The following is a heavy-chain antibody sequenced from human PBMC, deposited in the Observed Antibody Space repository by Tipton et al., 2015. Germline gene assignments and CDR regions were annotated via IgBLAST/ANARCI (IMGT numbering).Heavy chain of an antibody. CDR1: GFTFSSYS. J-gene: IGHJ4*02. Sequence: SLRLSCAASGFTFSSYSMNWVRQAPGKGLEWVSSISSSSRYISYADSVKGRFTLSRDNAKNSLFLQMNSLRAEDTAVYYCALDYYDDYCFDYWGQGTLVTVSS. CDR3: ALDYYDDYCFDY. D-gene: IGHD3-3*01. CDR2: ISSSSRYI. V-gene: IGHV3-21*01.